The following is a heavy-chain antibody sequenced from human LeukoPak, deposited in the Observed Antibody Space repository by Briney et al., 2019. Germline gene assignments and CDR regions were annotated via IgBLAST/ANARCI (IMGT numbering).Heavy chain of an antibody. D-gene: IGHD2-2*01. J-gene: IGHJ4*02. CDR2: ISYDGTTK. CDR3: AKEMRGYCSSTSCQGEIDY. V-gene: IGHV3-30*18. CDR1: EVNFRHYA. Sequence: QPGGSLRLSCAVSEVNFRHYAIHWVRQAPGKGLEWVAVISYDGTTKHYADSVKGRLTLSRDSSKNTLYLQMNSLRAEDTAVYYCAKEMRGYCSSTSCQGEIDYWGQGTLVTVSS.